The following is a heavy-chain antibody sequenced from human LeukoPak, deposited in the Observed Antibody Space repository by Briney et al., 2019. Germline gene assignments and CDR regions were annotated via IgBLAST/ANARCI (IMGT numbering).Heavy chain of an antibody. J-gene: IGHJ4*02. CDR2: MNPNTGNT. D-gene: IGHD3-22*01. Sequence: ASVTVSCKGYRYTFSSYDINWVRQAPGQGLEWLGWMNPNTGNTGYAPKFQGRVTMTRDTSISTAYMELRGLRSEDTAVYYCARLSQTPDYYGSGGYFYLGYWGQGTRVTVSS. V-gene: IGHV1-8*01. CDR1: RYTFSSYD. CDR3: ARLSQTPDYYGSGGYFYLGY.